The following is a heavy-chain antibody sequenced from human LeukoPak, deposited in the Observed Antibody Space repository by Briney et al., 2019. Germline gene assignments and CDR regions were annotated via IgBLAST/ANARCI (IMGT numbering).Heavy chain of an antibody. CDR3: ASESTAGAFDP. Sequence: PSETLSLTCTVSGGSISSYYWTWIRQPPRKGLEWIGYISYSGSTNYNPSLKSRVTISIDTSKNQFSLKLSSVTAADTAVYYCASESTAGAFDPWGQGTLVTVSS. J-gene: IGHJ5*02. D-gene: IGHD5/OR15-5a*01. CDR2: ISYSGST. CDR1: GGSISSYY. V-gene: IGHV4-59*01.